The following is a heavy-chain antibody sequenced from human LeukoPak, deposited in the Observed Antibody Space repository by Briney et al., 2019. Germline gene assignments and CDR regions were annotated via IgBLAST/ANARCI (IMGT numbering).Heavy chain of an antibody. Sequence: SETLSLTCAVYGGSFSGYYWSWIRQPPGKGLEWIGEINHSGSTNYNPSLKSRVTISVDTSKNQFSLKLSSVTAADTAVYYCARIWSGERGVFDIWGQGTMVTVSS. J-gene: IGHJ3*02. V-gene: IGHV4-34*01. CDR3: ARIWSGERGVFDI. CDR1: GGSFSGYY. D-gene: IGHD3-10*01. CDR2: INHSGST.